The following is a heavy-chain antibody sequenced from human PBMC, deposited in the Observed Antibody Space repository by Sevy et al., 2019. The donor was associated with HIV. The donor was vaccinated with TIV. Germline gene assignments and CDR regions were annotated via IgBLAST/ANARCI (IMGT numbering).Heavy chain of an antibody. CDR1: GGSISGSNYY. D-gene: IGHD2-2*01. CDR3: ARQDIIVSSSPRSKTLHY. V-gene: IGHV4-39*01. Sequence: SETLSLICTVSGGSISGSNYYWGWIRQPPGEGLEGIGSIDFSGSAYNNPSLNSRVTISVDTSKNQFSLRLSSVTAADTAVYYCARQDIIVSSSPRSKTLHYWGQGTSVTVSS. J-gene: IGHJ4*02. CDR2: IDFSGSA.